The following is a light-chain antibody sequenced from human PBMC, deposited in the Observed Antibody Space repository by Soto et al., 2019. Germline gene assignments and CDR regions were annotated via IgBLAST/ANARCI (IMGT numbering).Light chain of an antibody. CDR1: QSISSW. Sequence: DIQMTQSPSTLSASVGDRVTITCRASQSISSWLAWYQRKPGQAPNLLIYDVSHLESGVPSRFSGSGSETDFTLTISSLQPDDFATYYCQQYDSYSYTFGQGTKLEIK. V-gene: IGKV1-5*01. J-gene: IGKJ2*01. CDR3: QQYDSYSYT. CDR2: DVS.